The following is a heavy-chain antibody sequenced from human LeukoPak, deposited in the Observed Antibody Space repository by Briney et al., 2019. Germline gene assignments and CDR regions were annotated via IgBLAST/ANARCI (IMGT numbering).Heavy chain of an antibody. V-gene: IGHV3-74*01. CDR2: INSGGTVT. J-gene: IGHJ4*02. Sequence: LSLTCTVSGGSISSGDYYWSWLRQPPGKGLEWVSRINSGGTVTNYADSVKGRLTISRDNAKNTLYLQMNSLRAEDTAVYYCARGGYHAYYLDYWGQGSLVTVSS. CDR3: ARGGYHAYYLDY. CDR1: GGSISSGDYY. D-gene: IGHD5-18*01.